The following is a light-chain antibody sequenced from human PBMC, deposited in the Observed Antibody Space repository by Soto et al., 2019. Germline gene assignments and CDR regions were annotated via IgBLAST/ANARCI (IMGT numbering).Light chain of an antibody. J-gene: IGKJ1*01. CDR2: GAS. V-gene: IGKV3-20*01. CDR1: QSVSSRY. Sequence: IVVTQSPGTLCLSPGGRATLSCRASQSVSSRYLAWYQQKPGQAPRLLIDGASSRATRIPDRFSGSGSGTDFTLTISRLEPEEFAVYYCQQYANSAPTFGQGTKLDIK. CDR3: QQYANSAPT.